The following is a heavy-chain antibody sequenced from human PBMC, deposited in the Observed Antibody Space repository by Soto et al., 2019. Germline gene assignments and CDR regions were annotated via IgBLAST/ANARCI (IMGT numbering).Heavy chain of an antibody. D-gene: IGHD2-2*01. CDR3: ARGYPNCSSTSCYYMDV. V-gene: IGHV4-34*01. Sequence: SETLSLTCAVYGGSFSGYYWSWIRQPPGKGLEWIEEINHSGSTNYNPSLKSRVTISVDTSKNQFSLKLSSVTAADAAVYYFARGYPNCSSTSCYYMDVWGKGTTVTVSS. J-gene: IGHJ6*03. CDR1: GGSFSGYY. CDR2: INHSGST.